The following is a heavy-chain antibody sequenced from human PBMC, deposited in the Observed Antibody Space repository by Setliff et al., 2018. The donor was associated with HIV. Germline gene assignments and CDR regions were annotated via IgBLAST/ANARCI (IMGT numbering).Heavy chain of an antibody. J-gene: IGHJ3*02. CDR1: GFTFGDYA. CDR3: TTLLVHAFDI. D-gene: IGHD3-10*01. V-gene: IGHV3-49*04. Sequence: LRLSCTASGFTFGDYAMSWVRQAPGKGLEWVGFIRSKAYGGTTEYAASVKGRFTISRDDSKNTLYLQMNSLKTEDTAVYYCTTLLVHAFDIWGQGTMVTVSS. CDR2: IRSKAYGGTT.